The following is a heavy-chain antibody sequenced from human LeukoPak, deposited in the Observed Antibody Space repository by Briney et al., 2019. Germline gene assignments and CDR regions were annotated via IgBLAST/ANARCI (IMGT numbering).Heavy chain of an antibody. D-gene: IGHD6-19*01. CDR1: GFXFSTYA. CDR2: ISSGGSVK. CDR3: VRGGSGWS. V-gene: IGHV3-48*03. Sequence: PGGSLRLSCAVSGFXFSTYAIHWVRQAPGKGLEWVSYISSGGSVKHYADSVKGRFTISRDNAKNSLYLQMNSLRGEDTAVYYCVRGGSGWSWGQGTLVTVSS. J-gene: IGHJ5*02.